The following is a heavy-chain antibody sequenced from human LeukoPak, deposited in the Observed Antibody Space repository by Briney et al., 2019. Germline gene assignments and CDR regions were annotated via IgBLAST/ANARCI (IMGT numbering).Heavy chain of an antibody. V-gene: IGHV3-7*03. CDR2: INHNGNVN. CDR1: GFTFSSYR. CDR3: ARGGGLDV. J-gene: IGHJ6*02. D-gene: IGHD3-16*01. Sequence: PGGSLRHSCAASGFTFSSYRMNWARQAPGKGLEWVASINHNGNVNYYVDSVKGRFTISRDNAKNSLYLQMSNLRAEDTAVYFCARGGGLDVWGQGATVTVSS.